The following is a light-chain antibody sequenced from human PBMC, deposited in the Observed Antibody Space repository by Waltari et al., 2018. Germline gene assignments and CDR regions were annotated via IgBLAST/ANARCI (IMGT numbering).Light chain of an antibody. CDR2: TTT. CDR3: ATWDDSINNPV. CDR1: LSNIGSNT. Sequence: VLTQPPSASGTSGQRVTLSCSGSLSNIGSNTVNWYQVLPRTAPRLLIFTTTLLPAGVPDRFSAARSSTTASLAISGRQSDDEADYCCATWDDSINNPVFGGGTKLTVL. J-gene: IGLJ3*02. V-gene: IGLV1-44*01.